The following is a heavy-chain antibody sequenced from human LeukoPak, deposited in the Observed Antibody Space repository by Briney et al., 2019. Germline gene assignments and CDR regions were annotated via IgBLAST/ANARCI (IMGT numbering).Heavy chain of an antibody. V-gene: IGHV3-30*02. D-gene: IGHD1-26*01. CDR1: GLTFSRYG. Sequence: PGGSLRLSCVATGLTFSRYGMHWVRQAPGKGLEWVAFIWYDGSKTYYGDSVKGRFTISRDNSKNTVYLQMSTLRADDTAVYYCAAPAGAANWLDPWGQGTLVTVSS. CDR2: IWYDGSKT. CDR3: AAPAGAANWLDP. J-gene: IGHJ5*02.